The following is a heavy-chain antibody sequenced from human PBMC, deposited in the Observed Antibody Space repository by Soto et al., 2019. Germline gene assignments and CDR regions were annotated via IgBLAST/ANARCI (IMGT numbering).Heavy chain of an antibody. V-gene: IGHV1-69*06. CDR1: GGTFSSYA. CDR2: IIPIFGTA. D-gene: IGHD3-9*01. Sequence: ASVKVSCKASGGTFSSYAISWVRQAPGQGLEWMGGIIPIFGTANYAQKFQGRVTITADKSTSTAYMELSSLRSEDTAVYYCAREQDYDILTGYATLDAFDIWGQGTMATVSS. J-gene: IGHJ3*02. CDR3: AREQDYDILTGYATLDAFDI.